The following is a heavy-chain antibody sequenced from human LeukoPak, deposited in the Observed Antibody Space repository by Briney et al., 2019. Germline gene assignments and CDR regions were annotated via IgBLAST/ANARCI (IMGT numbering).Heavy chain of an antibody. Sequence: GRSLRLSCTASGFTFSNYGMHWVRQAPGKGLEWVAVITYDGSNEYYADSVKGRFTISRDNSKNTLFLQMNSLRPEDTAVYHCAKVALFSGYYPPFDYWGQGTLVTVSS. V-gene: IGHV3-30*18. D-gene: IGHD3-22*01. J-gene: IGHJ4*02. CDR1: GFTFSNYG. CDR2: ITYDGSNE. CDR3: AKVALFSGYYPPFDY.